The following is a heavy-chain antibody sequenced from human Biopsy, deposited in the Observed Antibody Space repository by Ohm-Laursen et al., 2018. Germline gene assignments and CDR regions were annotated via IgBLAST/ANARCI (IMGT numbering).Heavy chain of an antibody. Sequence: TLSLTCTVSGGSISSYQWTWIRQPPGKGLEWIGYLYNTGGTNYNPSLKSRVTISVDTSKNQFSLKLTSVTAADTAVYYCARGAAIIDPRTRAFDYWGQGTLVTVSS. CDR3: ARGAAIIDPRTRAFDY. CDR2: LYNTGGT. J-gene: IGHJ4*02. D-gene: IGHD6-25*01. V-gene: IGHV4-59*01. CDR1: GGSISSYQ.